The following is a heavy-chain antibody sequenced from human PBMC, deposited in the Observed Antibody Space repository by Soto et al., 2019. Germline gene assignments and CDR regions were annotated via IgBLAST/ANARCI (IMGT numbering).Heavy chain of an antibody. Sequence: SVMLCLTWTVSGGSSSSYYGSWIRQPPGKGLEWIGYIYYSGSTNYNPSLKSRVTISVDTSKNQFSLKLSSVTAADTAVYYCARAYGDYVFDYWRQRTLVTVSS. D-gene: IGHD4-17*01. CDR3: ARAYGDYVFDY. J-gene: IGHJ4*02. CDR2: IYYSGST. CDR1: GGSSSSYY. V-gene: IGHV4-59*01.